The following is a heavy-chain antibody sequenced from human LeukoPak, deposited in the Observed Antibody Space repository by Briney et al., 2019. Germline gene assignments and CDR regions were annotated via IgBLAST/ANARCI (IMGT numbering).Heavy chain of an antibody. D-gene: IGHD6-13*01. CDR3: ARAPLLAAAGTRGFDY. CDR2: IIPIFGTA. V-gene: IGHV1-69*01. CDR1: GGTFSSYA. Sequence: SVKVSCKASGGTFSSYAISWVRQAPGQGLEWMGGIIPIFGTANYAQKFQGRVTITADETTSTAYMELSSLRSEDTAVYYCARAPLLAAAGTRGFDYWGQGTLVTVSS. J-gene: IGHJ4*02.